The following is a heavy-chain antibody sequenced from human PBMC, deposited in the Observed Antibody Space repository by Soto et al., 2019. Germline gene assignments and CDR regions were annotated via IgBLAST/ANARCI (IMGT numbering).Heavy chain of an antibody. V-gene: IGHV1-69*13. D-gene: IGHD3-22*01. Sequence: SVKVSCKASGGTFSNYGVNWVRQAPGQGLEWMGGIIPIFGTAKYAQKFQGRVTITADDSTRTAYMEPSSLRSEDTAVYYCARDGTLYDSSAYYYLYWGQGTLVTVSS. CDR1: GGTFSNYG. CDR2: IIPIFGTA. CDR3: ARDGTLYDSSAYYYLY. J-gene: IGHJ4*02.